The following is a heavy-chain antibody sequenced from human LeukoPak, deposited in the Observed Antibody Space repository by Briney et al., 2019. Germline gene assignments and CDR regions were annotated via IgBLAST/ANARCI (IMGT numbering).Heavy chain of an antibody. CDR3: ARPPSSGWYYFDS. J-gene: IGHJ4*02. CDR2: IYYSGST. Sequence: KPSETLSLTCTLAGGSISSYYWGWIRQPPGKGLEWIGSIYYSGSTYYNPSLKSRVTISVDTSKNQISLKLSSVTAADTAVYYCARPPSSGWYYFDSWGQGTLVTVSS. V-gene: IGHV4-39*01. CDR1: GGSISSYY. D-gene: IGHD6-19*01.